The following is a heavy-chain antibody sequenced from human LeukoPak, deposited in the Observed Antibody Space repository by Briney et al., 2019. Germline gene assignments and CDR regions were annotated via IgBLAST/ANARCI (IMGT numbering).Heavy chain of an antibody. CDR2: IYYSGST. J-gene: IGHJ4*02. D-gene: IGHD6-13*01. CDR3: ARTGYSSSWYLIDY. Sequence: SETLSLTCTVSGGSISSYYWSWIRQPPGEGLEWIGYIYYSGSTNYNPSLKSRVTISVDTSKNQFSLKLSSVTAADTAVYYCARTGYSSSWYLIDYWGQGTLVTVSS. CDR1: GGSISSYY. V-gene: IGHV4-59*08.